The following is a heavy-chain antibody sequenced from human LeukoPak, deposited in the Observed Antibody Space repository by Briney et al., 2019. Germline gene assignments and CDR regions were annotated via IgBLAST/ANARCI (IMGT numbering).Heavy chain of an antibody. CDR2: INPSGGST. CDR1: GYTFTSYY. V-gene: IGHV1-46*01. D-gene: IGHD2-2*02. Sequence: VASVKVSCKASGYTFTSYYMHWVRQAPGQGLEWMGIINPSGGSTSYAQKFQGRVTMTRDMSTSTVYMELSSLRSEDTAVYYCASGTLDCSSASCYRYDYWGQGTLVTVSS. J-gene: IGHJ4*02. CDR3: ASGTLDCSSASCYRYDY.